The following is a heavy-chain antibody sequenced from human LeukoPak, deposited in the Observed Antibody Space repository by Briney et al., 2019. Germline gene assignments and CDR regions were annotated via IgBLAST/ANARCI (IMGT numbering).Heavy chain of an antibody. J-gene: IGHJ6*03. CDR3: ARVVTTTRYYYYYMDV. V-gene: IGHV1-69*01. D-gene: IGHD4-17*01. Sequence: SVKVSCKASGGTFSSYAISWVRQAPGQGLEWTGGIIPIFGTANYAQKFQGRVTITADESTSTAYMELSSLRSEDTAVYYCARVVTTTRYYYYYMDVWGKGTTVTVSS. CDR2: IIPIFGTA. CDR1: GGTFSSYA.